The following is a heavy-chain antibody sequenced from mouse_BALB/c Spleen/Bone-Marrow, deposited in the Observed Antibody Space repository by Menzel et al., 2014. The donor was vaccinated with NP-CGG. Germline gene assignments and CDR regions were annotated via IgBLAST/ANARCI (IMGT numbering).Heavy chain of an antibody. V-gene: IGHV5-17*02. Sequence: EVMLMESAGGLVQSGGSRKLSCAASGFTFSSFGMHWVRQAPEKGLEWVAYISSGSSTIYYADTVKGRFTISRDNPKNTLFLQMTSLKSEDTAMYYCARERRYYGSICDNYAMDYWGQGTSVT. D-gene: IGHD1-1*01. CDR3: ARERRYYGSICDNYAMDY. J-gene: IGHJ4*01. CDR1: GFTFSSFG. CDR2: ISSGSSTI.